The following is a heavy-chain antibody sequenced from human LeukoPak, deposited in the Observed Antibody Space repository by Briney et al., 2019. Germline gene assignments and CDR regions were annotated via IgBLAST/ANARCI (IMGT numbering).Heavy chain of an antibody. CDR2: ISGYNGNT. CDR1: GYTFTTYN. D-gene: IGHD3-22*01. Sequence: ASVKVSCKASGYTFTTYNINWVRQAPGQGLEWMGWISGYNGNTNYAQKLQGRVTMTTDTSTSTAYMELRSLKSDDTAVYYCASLKNYYDSSGYLVTDASDIWGQGTMVTASS. J-gene: IGHJ3*02. CDR3: ASLKNYYDSSGYLVTDASDI. V-gene: IGHV1-18*01.